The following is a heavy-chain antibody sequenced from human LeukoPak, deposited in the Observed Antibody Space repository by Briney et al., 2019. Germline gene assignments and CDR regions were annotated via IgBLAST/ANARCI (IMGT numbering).Heavy chain of an antibody. CDR3: ARDRGWPAVHFDL. D-gene: IGHD2-15*01. CDR1: GFTFRNYG. V-gene: IGHV3-33*01. Sequence: GGSLRLSCAASGFTFRNYGMHWVRQAPGKGLEWVAVIWYDGSNKYYVDSVKGRFTVSRDNSKNMLYLQMNSLGAEDTALYYCARDRGWPAVHFDLWGQGTLVTVSS. CDR2: IWYDGSNK. J-gene: IGHJ4*02.